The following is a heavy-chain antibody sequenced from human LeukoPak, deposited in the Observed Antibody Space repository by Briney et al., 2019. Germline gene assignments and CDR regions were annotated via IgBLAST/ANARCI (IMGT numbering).Heavy chain of an antibody. CDR3: AREPTTIFGVVDRYGMDA. J-gene: IGHJ6*02. CDR1: GFTFSSYS. D-gene: IGHD3-3*01. V-gene: IGHV3-74*01. CDR2: INSDGSST. Sequence: PGGSLRLSCAASGFTFSSYSMNWVRQAPGKGLVWVSRINSDGSSTSYADSVTGRFTISRDNAKNTLYLQMNSLRAEDTAVYYCAREPTTIFGVVDRYGMDAWGQGTSVTVSS.